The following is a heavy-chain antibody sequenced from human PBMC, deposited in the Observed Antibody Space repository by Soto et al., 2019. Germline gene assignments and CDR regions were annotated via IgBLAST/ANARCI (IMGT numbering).Heavy chain of an antibody. J-gene: IGHJ4*02. V-gene: IGHV1-18*04. CDR3: ARDRKVLVRGVITYYFDY. Sequence: ASVKVSCKASGYTFTSYGISWVRQAPGQGLEWMGWISAYNGNTNYAQKLQGRVTMTTDTSTSTAYMELRSLRSDDTAVYYCARDRKVLVRGVITYYFDYWGQGTLLTVSS. CDR2: ISAYNGNT. D-gene: IGHD3-10*01. CDR1: GYTFTSYG.